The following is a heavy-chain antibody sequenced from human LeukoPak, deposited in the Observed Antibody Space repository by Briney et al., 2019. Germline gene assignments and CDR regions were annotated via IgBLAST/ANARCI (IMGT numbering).Heavy chain of an antibody. CDR1: GFAFSSQA. CDR2: ISVRVSLT. J-gene: IGHJ4*02. Sequence: GGSLRLSCAASGFAFSSQAMGWVRQAPGKGLEWVSVISVRVSLTYYADSVKGRFTISRDNSKNTLYLQMNSLRAEDTAVYYCARESRLLWFGEIGYFDYWGQGTLVTVSS. CDR3: ARESRLLWFGEIGYFDY. D-gene: IGHD3-10*01. V-gene: IGHV3-23*01.